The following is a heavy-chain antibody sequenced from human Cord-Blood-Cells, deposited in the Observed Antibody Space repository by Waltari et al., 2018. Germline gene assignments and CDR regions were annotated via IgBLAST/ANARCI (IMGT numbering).Heavy chain of an antibody. D-gene: IGHD6-13*01. CDR2: IYYSGST. CDR1: GGYISSHY. V-gene: IGHV4-59*11. CDR3: ASTGIAAAGRGAFDI. J-gene: IGHJ3*02. Sequence: QVQLQESGPGLVKPSETLSLTCTVSGGYISSHYWSWIRTPPGKGLEWIGYIYYSGSTNYNPSLKSRVTISVDTSKNQFSLKLSSVTAADTAVYYCASTGIAAAGRGAFDIWGQGTMVTVSS.